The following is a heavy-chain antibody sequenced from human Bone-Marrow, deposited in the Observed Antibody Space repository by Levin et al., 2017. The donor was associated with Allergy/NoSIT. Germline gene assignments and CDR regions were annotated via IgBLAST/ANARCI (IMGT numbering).Heavy chain of an antibody. CDR2: IYYTGSS. J-gene: IGHJ4*02. Sequence: SETLSLTCTVSGGSISNTGYYWGWIRQPPGKGLEWIANIYYTGSSDHNPSLRSRVTMSVDTSKNQFSLKVASVTAADTAVYYCAALRYCGGDCYSGFDFWGQGTLVTVSP. CDR1: GGSISNTGYY. V-gene: IGHV4-39*07. D-gene: IGHD2-21*02. CDR3: AALRYCGGDCYSGFDF.